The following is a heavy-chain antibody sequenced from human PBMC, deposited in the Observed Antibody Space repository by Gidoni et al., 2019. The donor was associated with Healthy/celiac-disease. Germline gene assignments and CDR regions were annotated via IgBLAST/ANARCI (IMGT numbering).Heavy chain of an antibody. CDR1: GGSFSGYY. CDR3: ARGRRSGSYYFVY. CDR2: INHSGST. D-gene: IGHD3-10*01. J-gene: IGHJ4*02. V-gene: IGHV4-34*01. Sequence: QVQLQQWGAGMLKPSETLSLTCAVYGGSFSGYYWSWIRQPPGKGLEWIGEINHSGSTNYNPSLKSRVTISVDTSKNQFSLKLSSVTAADTAVYYCARGRRSGSYYFVYWGQGTLVTVSS.